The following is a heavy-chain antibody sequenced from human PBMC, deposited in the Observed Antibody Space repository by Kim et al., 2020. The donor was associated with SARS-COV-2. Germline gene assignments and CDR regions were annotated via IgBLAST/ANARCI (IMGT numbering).Heavy chain of an antibody. CDR3: ARSGLGYFRVGRCYMSSYYGMDV. CDR2: INPNSGGT. J-gene: IGHJ6*02. V-gene: IGHV1-2*04. Sequence: ASVKVSCKASGYTFTGYYMHWVRQAPGQGLEWMGWINPNSGGTNYAQKFQGWVTMTRDTSISTAYMELSRLRSDDTAVYYCARSGLGYFRVGRCYMSSYYGMDVWGQGTTVTVSS. CDR1: GYTFTGYY. D-gene: IGHD2-15*01.